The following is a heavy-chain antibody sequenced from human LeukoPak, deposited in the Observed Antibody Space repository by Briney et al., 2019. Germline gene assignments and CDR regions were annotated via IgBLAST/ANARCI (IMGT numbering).Heavy chain of an antibody. CDR2: IGSSSNYI. J-gene: IGHJ6*02. Sequence: GRSLRLSCVASGFTFTSYSMNWVRQAPGKGLEWVSCIGSSSNYIYYGDSVKGRFTISRDNAKNSLYLQMNSLRAEDTAVYYCARELYCSSTSCYDYYYGMDVWGQGTTVTVSS. CDR1: GFTFTSYS. CDR3: ARELYCSSTSCYDYYYGMDV. V-gene: IGHV3-21*01. D-gene: IGHD2-2*01.